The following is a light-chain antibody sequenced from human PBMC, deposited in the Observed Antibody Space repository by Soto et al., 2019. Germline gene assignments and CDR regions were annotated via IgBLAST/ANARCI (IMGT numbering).Light chain of an antibody. CDR2: AAS. Sequence: DIKMTQSPSSLSASVGDRVTITCRASQTISNYLQWYQQKPGKAPNLLIYAASSLQSGVPSRFSGSGSGTEFTLTISSLKNEDCATYYCQQLNSYTLTFGQGTRLEIK. CDR3: QQLNSYTLT. V-gene: IGKV1-9*01. CDR1: QTISNY. J-gene: IGKJ5*01.